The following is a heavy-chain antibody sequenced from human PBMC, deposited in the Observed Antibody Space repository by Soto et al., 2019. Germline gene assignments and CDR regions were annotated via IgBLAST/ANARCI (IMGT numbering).Heavy chain of an antibody. CDR1: GGSVSSGSYY. CDR3: ARGSGNSYYGKDV. V-gene: IGHV4-61*01. J-gene: IGHJ6*02. D-gene: IGHD1-26*01. Sequence: SETLSLTCTVSGGSVSSGSYYWSWIRQPPGKGLEWIGYIYYSGSTNYNPSLKSRVTISVDTSKNQFSLKLSSVTAADTAVYYCARGSGNSYYGKDVWSQGTTVTVSS. CDR2: IYYSGST.